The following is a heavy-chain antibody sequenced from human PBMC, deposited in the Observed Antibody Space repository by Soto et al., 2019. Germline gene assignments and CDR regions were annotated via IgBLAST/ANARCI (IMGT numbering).Heavy chain of an antibody. CDR3: ARDISGWYGMDV. J-gene: IGHJ6*02. Sequence: SETLSLTCTVSGGSVSSGSYYWSWIRQPPGKGLEWIGNIYNSGSTNYNPSLKSRVTISVDTSKNQFSLKLSSVTAADTAVYYCARDISGWYGMDVWGQGTTVTVSS. V-gene: IGHV4-61*01. D-gene: IGHD6-19*01. CDR1: GGSVSSGSYY. CDR2: IYNSGST.